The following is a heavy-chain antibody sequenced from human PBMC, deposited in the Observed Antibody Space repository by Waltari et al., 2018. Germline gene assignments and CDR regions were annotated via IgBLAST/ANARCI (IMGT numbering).Heavy chain of an antibody. Sequence: QLQLQESGPGLVKPSETLSLTCSVSGGSIGTGTVYWGWIRQPPGKGLEWIGTIFDSGTTYYNPSLDRRATISIDTSKNQFSLKLNSVTAADAAVYYCARHFPDYQTYYYGMDVWGQGTTVTVSS. CDR3: ARHFPDYQTYYYGMDV. D-gene: IGHD4-17*01. J-gene: IGHJ6*02. CDR2: IFDSGTT. CDR1: GGSIGTGTVY. V-gene: IGHV4-39*01.